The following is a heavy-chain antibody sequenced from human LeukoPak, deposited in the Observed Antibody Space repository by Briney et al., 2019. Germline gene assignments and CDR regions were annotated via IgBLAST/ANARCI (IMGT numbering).Heavy chain of an antibody. J-gene: IGHJ4*02. Sequence: GGSLRLSCAASGFTFSSYAMSWVRQAPGKELEWVSAISGSGGSTYYADSVKGRFTISRDNSKNTLYLQMNSLRAEDTAVYYCAISGYSSSWYGYWGQGTLVTVSS. V-gene: IGHV3-23*01. CDR2: ISGSGGST. CDR1: GFTFSSYA. D-gene: IGHD6-13*01. CDR3: AISGYSSSWYGY.